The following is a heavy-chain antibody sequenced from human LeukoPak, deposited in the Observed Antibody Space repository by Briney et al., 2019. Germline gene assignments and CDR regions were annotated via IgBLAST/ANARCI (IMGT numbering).Heavy chain of an antibody. V-gene: IGHV4-34*01. CDR3: ARGQSGYYDSNGYYGSRNYYYYYYMDV. J-gene: IGHJ6*03. CDR1: GGSFSGYY. CDR2: INHSGST. D-gene: IGHD3-22*01. Sequence: SETLSLTCAVYGGSFSGYYWSWIRQPPGKGLEWIGEINHSGSTNYNPSLKSRVTISVDTSKNQFSLKLSSVTAADTAVYYCARGQSGYYDSNGYYGSRNYYYYYYMDVWGKGTTVTVSS.